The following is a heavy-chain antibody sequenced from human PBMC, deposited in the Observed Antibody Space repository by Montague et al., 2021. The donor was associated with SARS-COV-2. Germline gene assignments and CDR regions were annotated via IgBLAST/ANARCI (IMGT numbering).Heavy chain of an antibody. Sequence: SETLSLTCAVSGVSITSTNWWSLVRQPPGKGLEWIGEIYYGGIATXNPXLKSRATISMDRSRNLFSLKLSSVTAADTAIYYCAGKVLTVPADYWGQGTLVTVS. J-gene: IGHJ4*02. V-gene: IGHV4-4*02. CDR3: AGKVLTVPADY. CDR2: IYYGGIA. D-gene: IGHD4-11*01. CDR1: GVSITSTNW.